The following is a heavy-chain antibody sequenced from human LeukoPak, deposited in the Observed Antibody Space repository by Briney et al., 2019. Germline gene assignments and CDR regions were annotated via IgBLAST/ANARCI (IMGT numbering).Heavy chain of an antibody. CDR2: IYYCGST. CDR1: GGSISSCSYY. Sequence: PSETLSLICTVSGGSISSCSYYWGWIRQPRGKGLEWIGSIYYCGSTYYNPSLKSRHTTSVHTSKNQFSLKLSSVTAADTAVYYCAREIAYYYYCYLDVWGKGTTVTVSS. D-gene: IGHD3-22*01. V-gene: IGHV4-39*02. CDR3: AREIAYYYYCYLDV. J-gene: IGHJ6*03.